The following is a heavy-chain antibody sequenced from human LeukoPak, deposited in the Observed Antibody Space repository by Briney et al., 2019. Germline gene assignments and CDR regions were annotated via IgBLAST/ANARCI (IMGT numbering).Heavy chain of an antibody. CDR3: ARDRAEYFQH. V-gene: IGHV4-39*07. CDR1: GGSISSSSYY. J-gene: IGHJ1*01. CDR2: IYYSGST. Sequence: PSETLSLTCTVSGGSISSSSYYWGWIRQPPGKGLEWIGSIYYSGSTYYNPSLKSRVTISVDTSKNQFSLKLSSVTAADTAVYYCARDRAEYFQHWGQGTLVTVSS.